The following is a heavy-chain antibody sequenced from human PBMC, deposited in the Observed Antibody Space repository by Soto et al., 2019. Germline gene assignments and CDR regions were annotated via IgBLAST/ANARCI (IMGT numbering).Heavy chain of an antibody. CDR1: GYTFTSYG. Sequence: QVQLVQSGAEVKKPGASVKVSCKASGYTFTSYGISWVRQAPGQGLEWMGWISAYNGNTNYAQKLQGRVTMTTDPSTSTAYMELRSLRSDDTAVYYCARDMGYGSGIWAELGYYYYGMDVWGQGTTVTVSS. CDR2: ISAYNGNT. D-gene: IGHD3-10*01. J-gene: IGHJ6*02. CDR3: ARDMGYGSGIWAELGYYYYGMDV. V-gene: IGHV1-18*01.